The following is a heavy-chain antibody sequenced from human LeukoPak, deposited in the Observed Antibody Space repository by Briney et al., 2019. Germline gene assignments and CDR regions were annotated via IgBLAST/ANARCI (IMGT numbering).Heavy chain of an antibody. J-gene: IGHJ4*02. D-gene: IGHD3-10*01. V-gene: IGHV3-48*03. CDR3: ARDWGGGTHDY. Sequence: PRGSLRLSCAASGFTFSSYEMNWVRQAPGKGLEWVSYISNSGSTIYHADTVKGRFTISRDNAKNSLYLQMNSLRAEDTAVYYCARDWGGGTHDYWGQGTLVTVSS. CDR2: ISNSGSTI. CDR1: GFTFSSYE.